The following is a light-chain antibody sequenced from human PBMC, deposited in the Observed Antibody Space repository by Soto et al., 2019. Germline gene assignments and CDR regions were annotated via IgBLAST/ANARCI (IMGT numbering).Light chain of an antibody. J-gene: IGKJ2*01. CDR2: WAS. Sequence: DIVMTQSPDSLAVSLGERATINCKSSQSVLYSSNNKNYLAWYQQKPGQPPKLLIYWASTRESGVPDRFGGSGSGTDFTLTISSLQAEDVAVCYCQQYYSTPSYTFGQGTKLEIK. CDR1: QSVLYSSNNKNY. CDR3: QQYYSTPSYT. V-gene: IGKV4-1*01.